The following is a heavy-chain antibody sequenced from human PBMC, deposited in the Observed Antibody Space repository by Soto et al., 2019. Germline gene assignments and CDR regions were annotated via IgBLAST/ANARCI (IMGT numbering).Heavy chain of an antibody. CDR1: GYTFSNFG. V-gene: IGHV1-18*01. CDR2: ISAYNANA. J-gene: IGHJ4*02. Sequence: QIQLLQSGAEVKKPGASVKVTCKASGYTFSNFGISWVRQAPGQGLEWMGWISAYNANANYSQKFQGRLTMTAETSKSTAYMELRSLRSDDTAVYYCARENSYFDYWGQGTLVPVSS. CDR3: ARENSYFDY.